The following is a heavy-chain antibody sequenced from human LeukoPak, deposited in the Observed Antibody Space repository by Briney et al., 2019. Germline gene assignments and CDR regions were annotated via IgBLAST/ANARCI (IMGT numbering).Heavy chain of an antibody. D-gene: IGHD5-12*01. J-gene: IGHJ4*02. Sequence: ASVKVSCKASGYTFTGYYMHWVRQAPGQGLEWMGWINPNSGGTNYAQKFQGRVTMTRDTSISTAYMELSRLRSEDTAVYYCATEKASGYDMREYFDYWGQGTLVTVSS. V-gene: IGHV1-2*02. CDR3: ATEKASGYDMREYFDY. CDR2: INPNSGGT. CDR1: GYTFTGYY.